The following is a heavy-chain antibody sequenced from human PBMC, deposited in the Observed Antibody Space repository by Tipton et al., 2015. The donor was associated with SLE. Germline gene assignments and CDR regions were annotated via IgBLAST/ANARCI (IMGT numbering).Heavy chain of an antibody. Sequence: TLSLTCAVYGGSFSGYYWSWIRQPPGKGLEWIGEINHCGSTNYNPSLKSRVTISIDTSKNQFSLKLSSVTAADTAVYYCARDYGYCSSTSCYPWYFDLWGRGTLVTVSS. CDR2: INHCGST. CDR1: GGSFSGYY. D-gene: IGHD2-2*01. CDR3: ARDYGYCSSTSCYPWYFDL. J-gene: IGHJ2*01. V-gene: IGHV4-34*01.